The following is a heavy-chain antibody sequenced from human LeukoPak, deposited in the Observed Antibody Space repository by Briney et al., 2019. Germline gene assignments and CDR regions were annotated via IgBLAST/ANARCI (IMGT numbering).Heavy chain of an antibody. CDR2: ISSSSSYI. CDR1: GITFSSYT. CDR3: ARGRIVGATMFDY. Sequence: GGSLRLSCAASGITFSSYTMTWVRQAPGKGLECVSSISSSSSYIYYADSVKGRFTISRDNAKNSLYLQMNSLRAEDTAVYYCARGRIVGATMFDYWGQGTLVTVSS. D-gene: IGHD1-26*01. V-gene: IGHV3-21*01. J-gene: IGHJ4*02.